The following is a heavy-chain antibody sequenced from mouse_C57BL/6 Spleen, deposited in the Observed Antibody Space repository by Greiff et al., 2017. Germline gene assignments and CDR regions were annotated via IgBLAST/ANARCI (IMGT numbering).Heavy chain of an antibody. V-gene: IGHV5-17*01. Sequence: EVQLVESGGGLVKPGESLKLSCAASGFTFSDYGMHWVRQAPEKGLEWVAYISSGSSTIYYADTVKGRFTISSDNAKNTLFLQMTSLRSEDTAMYYCARWYYGSSPYWYFDVWGTGTTVTVSS. CDR1: GFTFSDYG. CDR2: ISSGSSTI. J-gene: IGHJ1*03. CDR3: ARWYYGSSPYWYFDV. D-gene: IGHD1-1*01.